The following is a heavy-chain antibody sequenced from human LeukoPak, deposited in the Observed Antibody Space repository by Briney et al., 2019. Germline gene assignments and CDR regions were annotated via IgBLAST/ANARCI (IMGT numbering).Heavy chain of an antibody. D-gene: IGHD2-8*01. J-gene: IGHJ4*02. CDR2: LAYDGTNE. CDR1: GFTVSSNS. CDR3: ARGGPLGDTNRFDF. V-gene: IGHV3-30*04. Sequence: GGSLRLSCTVSGFTVSSNSMSWVRQAPGKGLEWVALLAYDGTNEYYTNSVKGRFTISRDNSKNTVSLQMNNLRLDDTAVYYCARGGPLGDTNRFDFWGQGTLITVSS.